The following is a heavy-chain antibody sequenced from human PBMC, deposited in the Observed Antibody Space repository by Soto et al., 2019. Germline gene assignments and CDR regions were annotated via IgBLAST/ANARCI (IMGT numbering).Heavy chain of an antibody. D-gene: IGHD2-15*01. V-gene: IGHV3-23*01. CDR2: ISGSGGST. CDR1: GFTFSSYA. J-gene: IGHJ4*02. Sequence: PGGSLRLSCAASGFTFSSYAMSWVRQAPGKGLEWVSAISGSGGSTYYADSVKGRFTISRDNSKNTLYLQMNSLRAEDTAVYYCAKAYCSGGSCYSPFGYYFDYWGQGTLVTVSS. CDR3: AKAYCSGGSCYSPFGYYFDY.